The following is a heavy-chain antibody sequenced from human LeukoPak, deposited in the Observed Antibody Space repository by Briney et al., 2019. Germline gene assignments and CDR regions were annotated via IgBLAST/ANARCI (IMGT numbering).Heavy chain of an antibody. Sequence: GGSLSLSCAASGFTFIRYGMHWVRQAPGKGLEWVAFIRYDESNKDYADSVKGRFTISRDNSKNTLYLQMNSLRVEDTAVYYCARDLEKTPDYWGQGNTVTVSS. J-gene: IGHJ4*02. CDR1: GFTFIRYG. D-gene: IGHD1-1*01. CDR2: IRYDESNK. V-gene: IGHV3-30*02. CDR3: ARDLEKTPDY.